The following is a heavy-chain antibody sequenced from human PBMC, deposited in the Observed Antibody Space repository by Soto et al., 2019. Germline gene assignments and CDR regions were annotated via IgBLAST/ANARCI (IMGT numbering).Heavy chain of an antibody. J-gene: IGHJ5*02. CDR2: INHSGST. CDR1: GGSFSDSY. D-gene: IGHD3-22*01. CDR3: ARGIVVFHSSGYHYP. V-gene: IGHV4-34*01. Sequence: SETLSLTCAVYGGSFSDSYWSWIRQPPGKGLEWIGEINHSGSTNYNPSLKSRVTISVDTSKNQCSLKLSSVTAADTAVYYCARGIVVFHSSGYHYPWGQGTLVTVSS.